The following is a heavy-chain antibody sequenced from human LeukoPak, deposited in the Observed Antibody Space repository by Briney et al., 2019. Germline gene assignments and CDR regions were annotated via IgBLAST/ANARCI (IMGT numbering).Heavy chain of an antibody. CDR2: ISAYNGNT. CDR3: ARDWGYDFWSGYHPRPYYYYGMDV. CDR1: GYTFTSYG. Sequence: PVASVKVSCKASGYTFTSYGISWVRQAPGQGLEWMGWISAYNGNTNYAQKLQGRVTMTTDASASTAYMELRSLRSDDTAVYYCARDWGYDFWSGYHPRPYYYYGMDVWGQGTTVTVSS. J-gene: IGHJ6*02. V-gene: IGHV1-18*01. D-gene: IGHD3-3*01.